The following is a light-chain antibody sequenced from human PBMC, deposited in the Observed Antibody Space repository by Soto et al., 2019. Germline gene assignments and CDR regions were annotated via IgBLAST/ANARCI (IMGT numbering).Light chain of an antibody. Sequence: EIVLTQSPGTLSLSPGERATLSCRASQSVSSSYLAWYQQKPGQAPRLLIYGASSSATGIPDRFSGSGSGTDFTLTISRLEPEDFAGYYCQHYGSSMYTFGQGTKLEIK. CDR1: QSVSSSY. V-gene: IGKV3-20*01. CDR3: QHYGSSMYT. CDR2: GAS. J-gene: IGKJ2*01.